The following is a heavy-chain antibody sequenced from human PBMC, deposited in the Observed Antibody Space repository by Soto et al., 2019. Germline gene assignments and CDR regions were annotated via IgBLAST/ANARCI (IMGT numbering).Heavy chain of an antibody. CDR3: AAGMTTVTTFDY. CDR1: GFTFSDYY. CDR2: ISSSSYT. J-gene: IGHJ4*02. Sequence: VGSLRLSCAASGFTFSDYYMSWIRQAPGKGLEWVSYISSSSYTNYADSVKGRFTISRDNAKNSLYLQMNSLRAEDTAVYYCAAGMTTVTTFDYWGQGTLVTVSS. V-gene: IGHV3-11*06. D-gene: IGHD4-17*01.